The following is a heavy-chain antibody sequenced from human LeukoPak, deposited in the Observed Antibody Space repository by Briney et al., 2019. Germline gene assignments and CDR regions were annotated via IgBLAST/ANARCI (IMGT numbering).Heavy chain of an antibody. D-gene: IGHD6-19*01. CDR2: IDYDGGSG. Sequence: GGSLRLSCTVSGFTLSSYEMSWSRQAPGKGLEWVSSIDYDGGSGHYADSVKGRFTISRDNSNNTLFLHLNSLRGEDTAVYYCTRNSGWYGLSWGQGTLVTVSS. CDR1: GFTLSSYE. CDR3: TRNSGWYGLS. J-gene: IGHJ1*01. V-gene: IGHV3-23*01.